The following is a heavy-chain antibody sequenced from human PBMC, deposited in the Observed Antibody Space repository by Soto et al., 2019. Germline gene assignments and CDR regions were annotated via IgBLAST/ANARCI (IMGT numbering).Heavy chain of an antibody. CDR2: IHYSGST. D-gene: IGHD7-27*01. Sequence: SETRSLTCTVPGVSVNIGTYYWSWIRQPPGKGLEWIGFIHYSGSTNYNPSLKSRVTISVDTSKNQFSLKLSSVTAADPAVYYCARRWGRTFAYLGPGTLVTVSS. CDR3: ARRWGRTFAY. J-gene: IGHJ4*02. CDR1: GVSVNIGTYY. V-gene: IGHV4-61*01.